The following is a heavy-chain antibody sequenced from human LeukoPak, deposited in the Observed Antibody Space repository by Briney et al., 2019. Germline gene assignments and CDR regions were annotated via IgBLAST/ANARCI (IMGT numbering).Heavy chain of an antibody. CDR1: GFTFSSYG. V-gene: IGHV3-33*01. D-gene: IGHD3-10*01. CDR3: AREARITMVRGVITHFDY. Sequence: GMSLRLSCAASGFTFSSYGMHWVRQAPGKGLEWVAVIWYDGSNKYYADSVKGRFTISRDNAKNSLYLQMNSLRAEDTAVYYCAREARITMVRGVITHFDYWGQGTLVTVSS. CDR2: IWYDGSNK. J-gene: IGHJ4*02.